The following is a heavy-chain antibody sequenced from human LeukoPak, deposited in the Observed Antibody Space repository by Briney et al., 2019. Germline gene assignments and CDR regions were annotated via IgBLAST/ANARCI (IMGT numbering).Heavy chain of an antibody. CDR2: IYYSGST. Sequence: PSETLSLTCTVSGGSISSGGYYWSWIRQHPGKGLEWIGYIYYSGSTYYNPSLKSRVTISVDTSKNQFSLKLSSVTVADTAVYYCARGGLGWGYSYGYIDYWGQGTLVTVSS. CDR1: GGSISSGGYY. V-gene: IGHV4-31*03. D-gene: IGHD5-18*01. J-gene: IGHJ4*02. CDR3: ARGGLGWGYSYGYIDY.